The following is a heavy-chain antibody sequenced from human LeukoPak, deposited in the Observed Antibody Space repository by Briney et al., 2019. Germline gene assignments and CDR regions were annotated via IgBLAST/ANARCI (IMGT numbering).Heavy chain of an antibody. CDR3: AREVVRDSSGFYGYFYYYGLDV. CDR2: ISANNGDT. D-gene: IGHD3-22*01. Sequence: ASVKVSCKASGYTFTSYGISWVRQAPGQGLEWMGWISANNGDTDHPPKLQDRVTMTTDTYTSTAYMELRSLRVEDTAVYYCAREVVRDSSGFYGYFYYYGLDVWGQGTTVTVSS. CDR1: GYTFTSYG. J-gene: IGHJ6*02. V-gene: IGHV1-18*01.